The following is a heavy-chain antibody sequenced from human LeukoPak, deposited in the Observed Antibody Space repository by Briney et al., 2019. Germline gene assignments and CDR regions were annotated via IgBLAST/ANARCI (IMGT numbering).Heavy chain of an antibody. Sequence: ASVTVSCKASGYTFTSYGISWVRQAPGQGLEWMGWISAYNGNTNYAQKLQGRVTITTDTSTSTAYMELRSLRSDDTAVYYCARGLFGVVTNWFDPWGQGTLVTVSS. J-gene: IGHJ5*02. CDR2: ISAYNGNT. CDR3: ARGLFGVVTNWFDP. CDR1: GYTFTSYG. D-gene: IGHD3-3*01. V-gene: IGHV1-18*01.